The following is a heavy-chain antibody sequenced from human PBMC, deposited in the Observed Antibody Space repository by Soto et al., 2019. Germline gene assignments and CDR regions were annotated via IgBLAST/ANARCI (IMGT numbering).Heavy chain of an antibody. D-gene: IGHD3-10*01. CDR1: GFTFSSYS. Sequence: GSLRLSCAASGFTFSSYSMNWVRQAPGKGLEWVSYISSSSSTIYYADSVKGRFTISRDNAKNSLYLQMNRPRVEDTAVYYCMRPAPRGRHYFYFGMDVWGQGTTVTVSS. J-gene: IGHJ6*02. CDR2: ISSSSSTI. V-gene: IGHV3-48*01. CDR3: MRPAPRGRHYFYFGMDV.